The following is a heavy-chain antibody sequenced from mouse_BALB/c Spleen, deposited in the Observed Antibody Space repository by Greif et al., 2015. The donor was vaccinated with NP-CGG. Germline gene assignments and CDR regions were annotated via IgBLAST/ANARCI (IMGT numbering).Heavy chain of an antibody. V-gene: IGHV5-4*02. CDR1: GFTFSDYY. CDR2: ISDGGSYT. J-gene: IGHJ4*01. CDR3: ARMGY. Sequence: EVQLQEPGGSLVKPGGSLKLSCAASGFTFSDYYMYWVRQIPEKRLEWVATISDGGSYTYYPDRVEGRLTISRDNAKNNLCLQRSSLKSEDTAMYYCARMGYWGQGTSVTVSS.